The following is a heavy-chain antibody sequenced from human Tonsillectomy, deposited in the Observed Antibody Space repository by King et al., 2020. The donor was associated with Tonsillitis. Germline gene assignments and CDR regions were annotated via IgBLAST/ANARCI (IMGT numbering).Heavy chain of an antibody. CDR1: GFTFDDYA. D-gene: IGHD3/OR15-3a*01. CDR3: GKDVQPRVNDFFDI. V-gene: IGHV3-9*01. Sequence: VQLVESGGGLVQPGRSLRLSCAASGFTFDDYAMHWVRQAPGKGLEWVSGISWNSGNIDYAGSVKGRFTISRDNAKNSLYLQMNSLRADDTAVYYCGKDVQPRVNDFFDIWGQGTMVTVSS. CDR2: ISWNSGNI. J-gene: IGHJ3*02.